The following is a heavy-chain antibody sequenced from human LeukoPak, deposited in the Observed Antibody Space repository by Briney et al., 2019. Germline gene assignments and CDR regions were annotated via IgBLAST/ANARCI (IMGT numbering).Heavy chain of an antibody. Sequence: GASVKVSCKASGYTFTGYYMHWVRQAPGQGLEWMGWINPNSGGTNYAQKFQGRVTMTRDTSISTAYMELSRLRSDDTAVYYCATRTKGYSSGWYYFDYWGQGTLVNVSS. CDR1: GYTFTGYY. D-gene: IGHD6-19*01. CDR3: ATRTKGYSSGWYYFDY. CDR2: INPNSGGT. V-gene: IGHV1-2*02. J-gene: IGHJ4*02.